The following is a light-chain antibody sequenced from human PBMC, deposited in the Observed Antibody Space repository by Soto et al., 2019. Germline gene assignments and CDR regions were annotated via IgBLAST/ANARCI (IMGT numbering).Light chain of an antibody. CDR3: QQYGSSPPVT. V-gene: IGKV3-20*01. J-gene: IGKJ4*01. Sequence: EIVLTQSPGTMSLSPGERATLSCRASQSVSSSYLAWYQHKPGQAHRLLIYGASSRATGIPDRFSGSGSGTDFTLTIRRLEPEDCAVYYCQQYGSSPPVTFGGGTKVEIK. CDR1: QSVSSSY. CDR2: GAS.